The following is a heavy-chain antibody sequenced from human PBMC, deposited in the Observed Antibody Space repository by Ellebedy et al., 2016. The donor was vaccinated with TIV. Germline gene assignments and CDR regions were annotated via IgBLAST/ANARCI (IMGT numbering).Heavy chain of an antibody. J-gene: IGHJ5*02. CDR2: INPKNLDT. CDR3: ARHQLLYMGWFEP. CDR1: GYTFTSYD. Sequence: AASVKVSCKASGYTFTSYDISWVRQAPGQGLEWMGWINPKNLDTNYEQKFQGRITMTTDPSTSTAYMELRSLRSDDTAVYYCARHQLLYMGWFEPWGQGTLVTVSS. D-gene: IGHD2-2*02. V-gene: IGHV1-18*04.